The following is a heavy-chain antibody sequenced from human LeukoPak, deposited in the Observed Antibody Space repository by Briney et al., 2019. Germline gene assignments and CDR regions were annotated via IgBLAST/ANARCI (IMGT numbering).Heavy chain of an antibody. Sequence: ASVKVSCKASGYTFTSYYMHWVRQAPGQGLEGMGIINPSGGSTSYAQKFRGRVTMTRDMSTSTVYMELSSLRSEDTAVYYCARGRSFGSGWFEFDYWGQGTLVTVSS. CDR1: GYTFTSYY. V-gene: IGHV1-46*01. CDR2: INPSGGST. J-gene: IGHJ4*02. CDR3: ARGRSFGSGWFEFDY. D-gene: IGHD6-19*01.